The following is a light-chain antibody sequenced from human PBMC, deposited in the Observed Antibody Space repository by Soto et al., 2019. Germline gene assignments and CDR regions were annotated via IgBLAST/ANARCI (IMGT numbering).Light chain of an antibody. CDR1: SSNIGSNT. CDR3: AAWDDSLKGVV. V-gene: IGLV1-44*01. CDR2: PNN. J-gene: IGLJ2*01. Sequence: QSVLTQPPSASGTPGQRGTISCSGSSSNIGSNTVNWYQLLPGTAPKLLIYPNNDRPSGVPDRFSGSKSGTSASLAISGLQSEDEADYYCAAWDDSLKGVVFGGGTKLTVL.